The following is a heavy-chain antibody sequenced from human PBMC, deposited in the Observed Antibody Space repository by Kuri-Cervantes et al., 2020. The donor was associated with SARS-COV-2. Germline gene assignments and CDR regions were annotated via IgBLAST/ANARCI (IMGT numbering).Heavy chain of an antibody. CDR2: IYYSGST. CDR3: ARLDQYDFWSGYYFDY. Sequence: ESLKISCTVSGGSISSSSYYWGWIRQPPGKGLEWIGSIYYSGSTYYNPSLESRVTISVDTSKNQFSLKLSSVTAADTAVYYCARLDQYDFWSGYYFDYWGQGTLVTVSS. CDR1: GGSISSSSYY. V-gene: IGHV4-39*01. D-gene: IGHD3-3*01. J-gene: IGHJ4*02.